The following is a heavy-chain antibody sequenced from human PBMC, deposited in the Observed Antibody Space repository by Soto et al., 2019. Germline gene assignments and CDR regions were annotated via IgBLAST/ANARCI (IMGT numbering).Heavy chain of an antibody. CDR2: IIPIFGTA. CDR3: ARGPIRFLESSYYYYGMDV. J-gene: IGHJ6*02. Sequence: ASVKVSCKASGGTFSSYAISWVRQAPGQGLEWMGGIIPIFGTANYAQKFQGRVTITADESTSTAYMELSSLRSEDTAVYYCARGPIRFLESSYYYYGMDVWGQGTTVTV. V-gene: IGHV1-69*13. D-gene: IGHD3-3*01. CDR1: GGTFSSYA.